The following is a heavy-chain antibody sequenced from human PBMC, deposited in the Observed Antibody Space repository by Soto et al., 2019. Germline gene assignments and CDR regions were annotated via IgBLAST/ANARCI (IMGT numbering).Heavy chain of an antibody. CDR2: INENSGSL. CDR1: GFTFGDYA. V-gene: IGHV3-9*01. CDR3: AKDAHWSLDF. Sequence: EVPLVESGGNLVQPGRSLRLSCATSGFTFGDYAMHWVRQAPGKGLEWISSINENSGSLDYADSVKGRFTISRDNAKNSLYLQMNSLRIEDTALYYCAKDAHWSLDFWGQGTLVTVSS. J-gene: IGHJ4*02. D-gene: IGHD1-1*01.